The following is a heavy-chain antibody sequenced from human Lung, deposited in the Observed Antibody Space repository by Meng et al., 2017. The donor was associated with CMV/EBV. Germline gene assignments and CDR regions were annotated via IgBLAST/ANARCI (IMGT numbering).Heavy chain of an antibody. CDR2: IIPILGIA. CDR1: GCTFSSYA. V-gene: IGHV1-69*10. Sequence: SVKVSCKASGCTFSSYAICWVRQAPGQGLEWIGGIIPILGIANYAQKLQGRVTITADKSTSIAYMDLNSLRYEETAVYYCGSLGYCSSTSCPVYYYYGMDVWGQGXTVTVSS. CDR3: GSLGYCSSTSCPVYYYYGMDV. J-gene: IGHJ6*02. D-gene: IGHD2-2*01.